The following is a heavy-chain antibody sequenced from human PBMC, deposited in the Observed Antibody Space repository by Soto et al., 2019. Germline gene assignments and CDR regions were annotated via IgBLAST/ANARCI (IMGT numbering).Heavy chain of an antibody. CDR3: ARGGDFSSTSCYSPNYYYGLDV. J-gene: IGHJ6*02. D-gene: IGHD2-2*01. V-gene: IGHV1-18*01. CDR1: GYNFPSFI. Sequence: QVQLVQSGAEVKRPGASVKVSCKASGYNFPSFIISWVRQAPGQGLEWLGWISAYNGYTNYAEKFPGRVTMTAHTATNIAYMELRSLRPDDTAVYYCARGGDFSSTSCYSPNYYYGLDVWGQGTTVTVS. CDR2: ISAYNGYT.